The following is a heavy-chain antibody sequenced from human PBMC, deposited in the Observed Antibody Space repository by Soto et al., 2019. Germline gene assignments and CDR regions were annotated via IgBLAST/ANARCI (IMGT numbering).Heavy chain of an antibody. V-gene: IGHV1-18*01. CDR2: ISAYNGNT. CDR1: GYTFTSYG. D-gene: IGHD6-13*01. CDR3: ARAQKLRRSSSWWSGYYYGMDV. Sequence: ASVKVSCKASGYTFTSYGISWVRQAPGQGLEWMGWISAYNGNTNYAQKLQGRGNMTTDTSTSTAYREHRSLGSDDTVVYYCARAQKLRRSSSWWSGYYYGMDVWGQGTTVTVSS. J-gene: IGHJ6*02.